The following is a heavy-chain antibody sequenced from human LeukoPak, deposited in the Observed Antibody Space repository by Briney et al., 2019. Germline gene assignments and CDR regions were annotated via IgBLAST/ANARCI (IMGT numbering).Heavy chain of an antibody. J-gene: IGHJ4*02. CDR1: GFTFSNYA. Sequence: GGSLRLSCAASGFTFSNYAMSWVRQAPGKGLEWVSAISGSGSSTDYADSVKGRLSISRDNSKNTLYLQMNSLRAEDTAVYYCASGTGLNWGQGTLVTVSS. CDR3: ASGTGLN. D-gene: IGHD3-10*01. V-gene: IGHV3-23*01. CDR2: ISGSGSST.